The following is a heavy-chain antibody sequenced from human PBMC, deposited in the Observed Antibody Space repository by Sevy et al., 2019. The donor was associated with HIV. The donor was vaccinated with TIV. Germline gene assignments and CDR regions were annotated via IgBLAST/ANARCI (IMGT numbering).Heavy chain of an antibody. CDR3: ARSTQVAGRSNWFDP. J-gene: IGHJ5*02. Sequence: ASVKVSCKASGYTFTTYGITWVRQAPGQGLEWMGWISTYNSIINYAQKFQGRVTMTTDTSTSTAYMELRSLRSDDTAVYYCARSTQVAGRSNWFDPWGQGTLVTVSS. CDR1: GYTFTTYG. D-gene: IGHD6-19*01. V-gene: IGHV1-18*01. CDR2: ISTYNSII.